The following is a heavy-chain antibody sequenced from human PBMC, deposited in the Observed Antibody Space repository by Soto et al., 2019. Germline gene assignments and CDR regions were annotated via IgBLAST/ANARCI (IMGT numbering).Heavy chain of an antibody. CDR2: IIPIFGTA. D-gene: IGHD1-26*01. CDR3: AADGGSRSGGIDY. CDR1: GGTFSSYS. Sequence: QVQLVQSGAEVKKPGSSVKVSCKASGGTFSSYSINWVRQAPGQGLEWMGEIIPIFGTANYAQKFQGRVTITAAHTTSTADMELISLRSDENAVYYCAADGGSRSGGIDYWGQGTLVTVSS. J-gene: IGHJ4*02. V-gene: IGHV1-69*01.